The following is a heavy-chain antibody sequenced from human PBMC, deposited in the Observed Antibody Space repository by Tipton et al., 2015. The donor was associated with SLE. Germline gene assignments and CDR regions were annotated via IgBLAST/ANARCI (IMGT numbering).Heavy chain of an antibody. CDR2: INHSGST. D-gene: IGHD3-22*01. Sequence: TLSLTCDVYGGSFSGYYWSWIRQPPGKGLEWIGEINHSGSTNYNPSLKSRVTTSVDTSKNQFSLKVSSVTAADTAVYYCARVADSSGYYDYWGQGMLVTVSS. V-gene: IGHV4-34*01. CDR3: ARVADSSGYYDY. J-gene: IGHJ4*02. CDR1: GGSFSGYY.